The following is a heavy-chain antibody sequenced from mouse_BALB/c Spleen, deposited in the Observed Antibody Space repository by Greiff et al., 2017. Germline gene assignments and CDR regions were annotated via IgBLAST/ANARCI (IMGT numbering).Heavy chain of an antibody. Sequence: EVKLMESGPELVKPGASVKMSCKASGYTFTSYVMHWVKQKPGQGLEWIGYINPYNDGTKYNEKFKGKATLTSDKSSSTAYMELSSLTSEDSAVYYCAREGGLYYFDYWGQGTTLTVSS. CDR2: INPYNDGT. V-gene: IGHV1-14*01. CDR1: GYTFTSYV. CDR3: AREGGLYYFDY. J-gene: IGHJ2*01. D-gene: IGHD6-1*01.